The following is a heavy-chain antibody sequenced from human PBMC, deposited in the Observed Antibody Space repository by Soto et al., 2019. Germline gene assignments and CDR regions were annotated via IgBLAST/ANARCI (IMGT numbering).Heavy chain of an antibody. Sequence: PGGSLRLSCAASGFTFSSYAMSWVRQAPGKGLEWVSAISGSGGSTYYADSVKGRFTISRDNSKNTLYLQMNSLRAEDTAVYYCARGMTRGYSSSWYVGLYYYYGMDVWGQGTTVTVSS. J-gene: IGHJ6*02. CDR2: ISGSGGST. CDR1: GFTFSSYA. CDR3: ARGMTRGYSSSWYVGLYYYYGMDV. V-gene: IGHV3-23*01. D-gene: IGHD6-13*01.